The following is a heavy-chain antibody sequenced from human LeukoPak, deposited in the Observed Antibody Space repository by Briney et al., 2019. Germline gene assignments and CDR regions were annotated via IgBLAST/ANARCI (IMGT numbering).Heavy chain of an antibody. CDR2: ISYDGSNK. Sequence: AGGSLRLSCAASGFTFSSYAMHWVRQAPGKGLEWVAVISYDGSNKYYADSVKGRFTISRDNSKNTLYLQMNSLRAEDTAVYYCAREKYSSGWYGDYWGQGTLVTVSS. CDR3: AREKYSSGWYGDY. J-gene: IGHJ4*02. D-gene: IGHD6-19*01. CDR1: GFTFSSYA. V-gene: IGHV3-30*04.